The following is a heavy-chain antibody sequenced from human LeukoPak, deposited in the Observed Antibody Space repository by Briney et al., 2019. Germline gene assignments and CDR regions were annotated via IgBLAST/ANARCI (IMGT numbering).Heavy chain of an antibody. CDR1: GFTFRSYE. J-gene: IGHJ4*02. V-gene: IGHV3-48*03. CDR3: AKSGRLMKGVVEVTALDD. Sequence: PGGSLRLSCEDSGFTFRSYEMNWVRQAPGKGLEWIAYLSSSGSAFSYADSVKGRFTIARDNAKNSVYLEMNSLRADDTAVYYRAKSGRLMKGVVEVTALDDWGQGTLVTVSS. D-gene: IGHD3-3*01. CDR2: LSSSGSAF.